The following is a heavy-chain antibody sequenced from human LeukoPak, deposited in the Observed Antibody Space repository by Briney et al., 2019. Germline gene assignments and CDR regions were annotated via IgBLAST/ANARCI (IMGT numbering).Heavy chain of an antibody. CDR3: AREGTYCSSTSCYAYFDY. CDR2: IIPILGIA. D-gene: IGHD2-2*01. V-gene: IGHV1-69*04. CDR1: GGTFSSYT. Sequence: SVKVSCKASGGTFSSYTISWVRQAPGQGLEWMGRIIPILGIANCAQKFQGRVTITADKSTSTAYMELSSLRSEDTAVYYCAREGTYCSSTSCYAYFDYWGQGTLVTVSS. J-gene: IGHJ4*02.